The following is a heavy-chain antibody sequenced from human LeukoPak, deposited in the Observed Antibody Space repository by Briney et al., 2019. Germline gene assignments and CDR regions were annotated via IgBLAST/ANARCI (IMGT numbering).Heavy chain of an antibody. J-gene: IGHJ4*02. Sequence: PGRSLRLSCAASGFTFSSYGMHWVRQAPGKGLEWVAVISYDGSNKYYADSVKGRFTISRDNSKNTLYLQMNSLRAEDTAVYYCARGGSVVITTAYFDYWGQGTLVTVSS. CDR2: ISYDGSNK. D-gene: IGHD3-22*01. CDR1: GFTFSSYG. CDR3: ARGGSVVITTAYFDY. V-gene: IGHV3-33*08.